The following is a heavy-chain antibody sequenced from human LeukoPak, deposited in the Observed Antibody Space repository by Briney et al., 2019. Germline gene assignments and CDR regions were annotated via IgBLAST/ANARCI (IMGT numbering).Heavy chain of an antibody. D-gene: IGHD5-24*01. J-gene: IGHJ4*02. V-gene: IGHV1-18*01. CDR1: GYTFTNYG. CDR3: ARSDLGTITAGPFN. CDR2: ISGYQGST. Sequence: ASLKVSCKASGYTFTNYGITWVRQAPGQGLEWMGWISGYQGSTKYAQNFQGRVTMTIDTSTSTAYMDLRSLISDDTAIYFCARSDLGTITAGPFNWGQGTLVAVSS.